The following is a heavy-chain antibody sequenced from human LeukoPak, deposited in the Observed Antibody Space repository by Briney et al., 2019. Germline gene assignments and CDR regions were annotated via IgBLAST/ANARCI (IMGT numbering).Heavy chain of an antibody. CDR3: ARVTLGYCSSTSCYSNPYYFDY. J-gene: IGHJ4*02. Sequence: SETLSLTCAVSGGSISSGGYSWSWIRQPPAKGLEWIGYIYYSGSTYYNPSLKSRVTISVDTSKNQFSLKLSSVTAADTAVYYCARVTLGYCSSTSCYSNPYYFDYWGQGTLVTVSS. V-gene: IGHV4-30-4*07. D-gene: IGHD2-2*01. CDR2: IYYSGST. CDR1: GGSISSGGYS.